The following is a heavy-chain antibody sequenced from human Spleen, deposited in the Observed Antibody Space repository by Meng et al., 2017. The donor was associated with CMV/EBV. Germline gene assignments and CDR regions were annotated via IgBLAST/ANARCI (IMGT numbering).Heavy chain of an antibody. CDR3: ARDLLGSSSWSYDAFDI. Sequence: GSLRLSCTVSGGSISSYYWSWIRQPPGKGLEWIGYIYYSGSTNYNPSLKSRVTISVDTSKNQFSLKLSSVTAADTAVYYCARDLLGSSSWSYDAFDIWGQGITVTVSS. D-gene: IGHD6-13*01. CDR1: GGSISSYY. J-gene: IGHJ3*02. CDR2: IYYSGST. V-gene: IGHV4-59*01.